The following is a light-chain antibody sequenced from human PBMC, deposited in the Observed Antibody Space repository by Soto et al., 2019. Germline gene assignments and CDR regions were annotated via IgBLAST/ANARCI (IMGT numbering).Light chain of an antibody. CDR1: SSDVGGYNY. Sequence: QSALTQPPSASGSPGQSVTISCTGTSSDVGGYNYVSWYQQHPVKAPKLMIYEVSKRPSGVPDRFSGSKSGNTASLTVSGLQAEDEADYYCSSYAGSNYYVFGTGTKLTVL. CDR3: SSYAGSNYYV. V-gene: IGLV2-8*01. CDR2: EVS. J-gene: IGLJ1*01.